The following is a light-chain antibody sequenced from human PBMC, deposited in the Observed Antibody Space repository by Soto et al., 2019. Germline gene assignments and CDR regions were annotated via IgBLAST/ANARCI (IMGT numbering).Light chain of an antibody. CDR2: GNT. CDR3: QSYDSSLHASV. Sequence: QSVLPQPPSVSGAPGQRVTISCTGSSSNIGAGYDVHWYQQLPGTAPKLPIYGNTNRPSGVPDRFSGSKSGSSASLAITGLQAEDEADYYCQSYDSSLHASVFGTGTKVTVL. J-gene: IGLJ1*01. V-gene: IGLV1-40*01. CDR1: SSNIGAGYD.